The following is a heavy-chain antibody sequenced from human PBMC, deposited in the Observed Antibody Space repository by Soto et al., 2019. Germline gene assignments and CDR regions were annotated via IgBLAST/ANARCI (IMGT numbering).Heavy chain of an antibody. Sequence: ASVKVSYKASGYTFTDYYMHWVRQAPGQGLEWMGLINPNSGDTNYAQRFQGRVTMTNNTSISTAYMELSRLKSDDTAVYYCARMCSGGSCYASWGQGTLVTVSS. J-gene: IGHJ4*02. CDR3: ARMCSGGSCYAS. CDR1: GYTFTDYY. V-gene: IGHV1-2*02. CDR2: INPNSGDT. D-gene: IGHD2-15*01.